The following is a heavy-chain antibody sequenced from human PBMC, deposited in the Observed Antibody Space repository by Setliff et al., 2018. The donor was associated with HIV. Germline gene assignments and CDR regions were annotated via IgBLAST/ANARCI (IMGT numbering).Heavy chain of an antibody. CDR1: GGSISSYS. J-gene: IGHJ4*02. CDR3: ARTRAPYFFDF. D-gene: IGHD1-26*01. Sequence: SETLSLTCTVSGGSISSYSWSWIRQPPGKGLEWIGYIYTSGSTNYNPSLKSRVTISVDTSQNQFSLKVGSVTAADTAVYYCARTRAPYFFDFWGQGAQVTVSS. CDR2: IYTSGST. V-gene: IGHV4-4*08.